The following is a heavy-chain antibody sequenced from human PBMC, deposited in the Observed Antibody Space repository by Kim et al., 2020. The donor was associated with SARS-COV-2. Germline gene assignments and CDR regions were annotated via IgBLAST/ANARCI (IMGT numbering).Heavy chain of an antibody. CDR1: GYVFATHG. CDR2: VGTYKGNT. J-gene: IGHJ4*02. V-gene: IGHV1-18*01. Sequence: ASVKVSCKASGYVFATHGINWVRQAPGQGLEYMGWVGTYKGNTNYAHNFQGRVTMTIDTSTSTAYMELRSLRSDDTAVYYCAASPYSSSWYFLLWGQGTL. CDR3: AASPYSSSWYFLL. D-gene: IGHD6-13*01.